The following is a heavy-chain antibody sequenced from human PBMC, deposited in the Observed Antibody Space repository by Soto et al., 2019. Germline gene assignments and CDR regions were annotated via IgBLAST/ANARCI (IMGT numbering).Heavy chain of an antibody. CDR3: ARDLLPVRDFWSGYYKEPPYYYYYMDV. CDR1: GGSISSYY. Sequence: SETLSLTCTVSGGSISSYYWSWIRQPPGKGLEWIGYIYYSGSTNYNLSLKSRVTISVDTSKNQFSLKLSSVTAADTAVYYCARDLLPVRDFWSGYYKEPPYYYYYMDVWGKGTTVTVSS. D-gene: IGHD3-3*01. CDR2: IYYSGST. J-gene: IGHJ6*03. V-gene: IGHV4-59*01.